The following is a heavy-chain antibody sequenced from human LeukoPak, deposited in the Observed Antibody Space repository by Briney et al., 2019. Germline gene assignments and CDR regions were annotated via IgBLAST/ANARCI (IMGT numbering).Heavy chain of an antibody. CDR2: INHSGST. CDR1: GGSFSGYY. Sequence: PSEALSPTCAVYGGSFSGYYWSWIRQPPGKGLEWIGEINHSGSTNYNPSLKSRVTISVDTSKNQFSLKLSSVTAADTAVYYCARARGYSYGYGYWGQGTLVTVSS. CDR3: ARARGYSYGYGY. J-gene: IGHJ4*02. D-gene: IGHD5-18*01. V-gene: IGHV4-34*01.